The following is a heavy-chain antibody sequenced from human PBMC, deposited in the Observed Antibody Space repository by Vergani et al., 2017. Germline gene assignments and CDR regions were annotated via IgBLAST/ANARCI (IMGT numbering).Heavy chain of an antibody. J-gene: IGHJ4*02. CDR3: AKDVLGDSSDLDS. D-gene: IGHD3-22*01. CDR2: ISRSGFNT. CDR1: GFTFSSYA. V-gene: IGHV3-23*04. Sequence: EVQLVESGGGLVQPGGSLRLSCAASGFTFSSYALTWVRQAPGKGLEWVSTISRSGFNTYYADSVKGRFTVSRDNSKNTLFLQMNSLRAGDTAVYYCAKDVLGDSSDLDSWGPGTLVTVSS.